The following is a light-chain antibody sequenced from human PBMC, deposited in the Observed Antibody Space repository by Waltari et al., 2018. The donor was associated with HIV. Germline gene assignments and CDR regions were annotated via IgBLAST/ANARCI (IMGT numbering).Light chain of an antibody. CDR1: QSVLYSSNNKSY. J-gene: IGKJ1*01. V-gene: IGKV4-1*01. Sequence: DIVMTQSPDSLAVSVGERATINCKSSQSVLYSSNNKSYLAWYQQKPGQPPKLLFYWASARESGVPDRFSGSGSGTDFTLTISSLQAEDGAVYYCQQYYSNPWTFGQGTKVEIK. CDR3: QQYYSNPWT. CDR2: WAS.